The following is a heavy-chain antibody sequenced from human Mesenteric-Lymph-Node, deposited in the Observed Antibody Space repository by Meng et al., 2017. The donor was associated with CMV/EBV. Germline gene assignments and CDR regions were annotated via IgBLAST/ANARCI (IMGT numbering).Heavy chain of an antibody. J-gene: IGHJ4*02. CDR1: GYSFINYW. CDR3: ARSPRLTMIIDY. D-gene: IGHD3-22*01. V-gene: IGHV5-51*01. Sequence: KVSCKGSGYSFINYWIGWVRQMPGKGLEWMGIIHPGDSDTRYNPSFQGQVTISADKSISTAYLQWSSLKASDTAMYYCARSPRLTMIIDYWGQGTLVTVSS. CDR2: IHPGDSDT.